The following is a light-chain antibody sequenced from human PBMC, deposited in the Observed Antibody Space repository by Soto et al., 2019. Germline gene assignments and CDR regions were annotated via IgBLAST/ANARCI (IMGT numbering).Light chain of an antibody. CDR1: QGTSTY. V-gene: IGKV1-9*01. CDR2: GAS. J-gene: IGKJ5*01. Sequence: DIQLTQSPSFLSASVGDRVTITCRASQGTSTYLAWFQQKPGRAPNLLIYGASTLQSGVPPRFSGSGSGTDFTLTISNLQPEDFATYYCQQLNAYPLTFGKGTRPEI. CDR3: QQLNAYPLT.